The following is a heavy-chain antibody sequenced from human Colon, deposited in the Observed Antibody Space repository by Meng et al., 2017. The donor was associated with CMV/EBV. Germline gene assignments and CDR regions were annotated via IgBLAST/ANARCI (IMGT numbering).Heavy chain of an antibody. CDR2: IYDTGIT. D-gene: IGHD2/OR15-2a*01. Sequence: VQLQESGPGLVKPSETLSLTCIVSGVSVTSGAYHWSWIRQSPGKGLEWIGYIYDTGITIYNPSLKSRVTIFLETSKNQFSLNLNSMTTADTAVYYCAKSRSSTPGIVDDWGQGTLVTASS. V-gene: IGHV4-61*08. CDR1: GVSVTSGAYH. J-gene: IGHJ4*02. CDR3: AKSRSSTPGIVDD.